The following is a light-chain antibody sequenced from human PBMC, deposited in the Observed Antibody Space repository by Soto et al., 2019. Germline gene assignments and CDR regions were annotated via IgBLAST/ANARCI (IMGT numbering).Light chain of an antibody. J-gene: IGLJ1*01. CDR2: DVS. CDR1: SSDVGGYKY. Sequence: QSALTQPRSVSGSPGQTVTISCTGTSSDVGGYKYVSWYQQHPGKAPKLTIYDVSKRPSGVPDRFSGSKSGNTASLTISGLQNEDEADYYCCSSAGSYLFGNGTKVTV. CDR3: CSSAGSYL. V-gene: IGLV2-11*01.